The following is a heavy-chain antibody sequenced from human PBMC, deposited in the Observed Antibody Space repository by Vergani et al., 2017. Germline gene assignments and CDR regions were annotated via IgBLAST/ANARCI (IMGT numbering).Heavy chain of an antibody. CDR2: INHSGST. V-gene: IGHV4-34*01. CDR1: GGSFSGYY. CDR3: APRRPYCSGGSCYNADYGMAV. D-gene: IGHD2-15*01. J-gene: IGHJ6*02. Sequence: QVQLQQWGAGLLKPSETLSLTCAVYGGSFSGYYWSWIRQPPGKGLEWIGEINHSGSTNYNPSLKSRGTITVDTSKNQFSLKLSSVTAADTAVYYCAPRRPYCSGGSCYNADYGMAVWGQGTTVTVSS.